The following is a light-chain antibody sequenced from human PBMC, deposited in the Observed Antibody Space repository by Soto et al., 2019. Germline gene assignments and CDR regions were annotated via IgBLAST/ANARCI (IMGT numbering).Light chain of an antibody. CDR1: PSVDNN. CDR3: HQYRSYSRT. V-gene: IGKV3-15*01. J-gene: IGKJ1*01. CDR2: GAS. Sequence: SVCPGVRVKLSCRASPSVDNNLAWYQQRAGQAPRLLVYGASTKATDMPGRFSGRWSGTEFTLTSSNLQAEQLTRYYGHQYRSYSRTFDQGAKVDIK.